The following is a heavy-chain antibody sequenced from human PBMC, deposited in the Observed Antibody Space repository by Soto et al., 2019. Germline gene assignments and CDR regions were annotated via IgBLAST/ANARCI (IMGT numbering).Heavy chain of an antibody. J-gene: IGHJ4*02. CDR1: DDSFRGADYY. Sequence: SETLSLTCTVSDDSFRGADYYWSWIRQPLGKGPEWLGYTYYNGDTKYNPALKSRVTMSVDTSKNQFSLRLSSVTAADTAVYFCARGPGSIDGWRTFDFWGRGILVTVSS. V-gene: IGHV4-30-4*02. CDR3: ARGPGSIDGWRTFDF. CDR2: TYYNGDT. D-gene: IGHD6-19*01.